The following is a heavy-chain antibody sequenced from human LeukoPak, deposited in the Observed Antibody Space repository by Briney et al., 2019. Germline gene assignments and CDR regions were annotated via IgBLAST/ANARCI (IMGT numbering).Heavy chain of an antibody. V-gene: IGHV1-46*01. CDR3: VRAFSGYYYMDV. CDR1: GYTFTSYY. CDR2: INPSGGST. D-gene: IGHD2-15*01. J-gene: IGHJ6*03. Sequence: GASVKVSCKASGYTFTSYYMHWVRQAPGQGLEWMGIINPSGGSTSYAQKFQGRVTMTRDTSTSTVYMELSSLRSEDTAVYYCVRAFSGYYYMDVWGKGTTVTISS.